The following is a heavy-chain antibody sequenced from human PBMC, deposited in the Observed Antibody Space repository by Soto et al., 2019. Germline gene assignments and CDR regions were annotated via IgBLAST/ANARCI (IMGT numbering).Heavy chain of an antibody. CDR3: ARYGGTYYVY. CDR2: ISHSGST. J-gene: IGHJ4*02. V-gene: IGHV4-59*01. CDR1: GGSISSYY. Sequence: QVQLQESGPGLVKASETLSLTCTVSGGSISSYYWSWIRQPPGKGLEWIGFISHSGSTSYNPSLKSRVTIAVDKSKNQLSLRLTSVTAADTAVYYCARYGGTYYVYWGQGTLVTVSS. D-gene: IGHD1-26*01.